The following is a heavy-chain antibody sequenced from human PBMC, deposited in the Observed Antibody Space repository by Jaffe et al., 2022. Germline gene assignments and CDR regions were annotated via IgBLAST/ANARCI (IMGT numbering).Heavy chain of an antibody. CDR2: IYHSGST. CDR1: GYSISSGYY. V-gene: IGHV4-38-2*02. CDR3: AREGGYYGLTYYFDY. D-gene: IGHD3-10*01. J-gene: IGHJ4*02. Sequence: QVQLQESGPGLVKPSETLSLTCAVSGYSISSGYYWGWIRQPPGKGLEWIGSIYHSGSTYYNPSLKSRVTISVDTSKNQFSLKLSSVTAADTAVYYCAREGGYYGLTYYFDYWGQGTLVTVSS.